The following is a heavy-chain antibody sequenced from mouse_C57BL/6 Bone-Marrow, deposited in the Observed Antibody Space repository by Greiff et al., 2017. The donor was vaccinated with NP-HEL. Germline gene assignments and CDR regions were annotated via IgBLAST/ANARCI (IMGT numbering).Heavy chain of an antibody. CDR3: ASITTVVAPYFDY. Sequence: EVKLVESGGGLVQPGGSMKLSCAASGFTFSDAWMDWVRQSPEKGLEWVAEIRNKGNNNATYYAEYVKGRFTISRDESKSRVYMQMNSLRAEDTGIYYCASITTVVAPYFDYWGQGTTLTVSS. V-gene: IGHV6-6*01. CDR2: IRNKGNNNAT. J-gene: IGHJ2*01. D-gene: IGHD1-1*01. CDR1: GFTFSDAW.